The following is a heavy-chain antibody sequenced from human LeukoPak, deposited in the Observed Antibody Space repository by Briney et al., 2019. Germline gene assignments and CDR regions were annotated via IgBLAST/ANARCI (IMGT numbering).Heavy chain of an antibody. CDR2: ISPTGSTT. V-gene: IGHV3-74*01. CDR1: GFSFSGHW. J-gene: IGHJ4*02. Sequence: GGSLRLSCTASGFSFSGHWMHWARQLPGKGLVWVSRISPTGSTTSYADSVKGRFTVSRDNAKNTPYLQVNNLRAEDTAVYYCARGPNSNWSGLDFWGQGTLLTVSS. D-gene: IGHD6-6*01. CDR3: ARGPNSNWSGLDF.